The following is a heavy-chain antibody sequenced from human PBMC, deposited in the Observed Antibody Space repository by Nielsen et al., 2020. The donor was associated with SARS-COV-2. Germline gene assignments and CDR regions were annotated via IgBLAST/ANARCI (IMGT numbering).Heavy chain of an antibody. D-gene: IGHD3-10*01. CDR1: GVTFSNNA. Sequence: GGSLRLSFTASGVTFSNNAMTWFRQAPGKGLDWVSSIGNIGDNIYYADSVKGRFTVSRDNSKNTLYLEMNSLRAEDTAVYYCARQFYGCNDYWGQGTLVTVSS. CDR3: ARQFYGCNDY. V-gene: IGHV3-23*01. CDR2: IGNIGDNI. J-gene: IGHJ4*02.